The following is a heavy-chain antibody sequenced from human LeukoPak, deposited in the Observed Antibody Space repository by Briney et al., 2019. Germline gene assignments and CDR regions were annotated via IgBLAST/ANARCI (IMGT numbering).Heavy chain of an antibody. CDR1: GYTFTSYD. CDR3: LYMVRGVHT. D-gene: IGHD3-10*01. Sequence: ASVKVSCKDSGYTFTSYDINWVRQAPGQGLEWMGIINPSGGSTSYAQKFQGRVTMTRDTSTSTVYMELSSLRSEDTAVYYCLYMVRGVHTWGQGTLVTVSS. CDR2: INPSGGST. V-gene: IGHV1-46*01. J-gene: IGHJ5*02.